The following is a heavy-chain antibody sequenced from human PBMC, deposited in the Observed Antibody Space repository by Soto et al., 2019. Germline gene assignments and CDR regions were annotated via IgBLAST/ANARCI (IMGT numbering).Heavy chain of an antibody. CDR1: GFTFSSYT. CDR2: ISDNGDSI. CDR3: AKTGQCLGHFDS. Sequence: EVQLLESGGGLVQHGGSLRLSCAASGFTFSSYTMTWVRQAPGKGLELVSDISDNGDSIYYSDSVEGRFTISRDNAKNTLYLQMNSLRAADTAVYFCAKTGQCLGHFDSGGQGTLVTVAA. V-gene: IGHV3-23*01. J-gene: IGHJ4*02. D-gene: IGHD6-19*01.